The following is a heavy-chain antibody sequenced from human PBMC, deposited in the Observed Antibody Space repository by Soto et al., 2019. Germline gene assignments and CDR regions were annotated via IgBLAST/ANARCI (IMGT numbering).Heavy chain of an antibody. Sequence: QVQLVQSGAEVKKPGSSVKVSCKASGGTFSSYAISWVRQAPGQGLEWMGGIIPIFGTANYEQKFQGRVTSSADESTSTAYMELSSLRSEDTAVYYCARGTSGSYYTPFWFDPWGQGTLVTVSS. J-gene: IGHJ5*02. D-gene: IGHD3-10*01. V-gene: IGHV1-69*12. CDR1: GGTFSSYA. CDR3: ARGTSGSYYTPFWFDP. CDR2: IIPIFGTA.